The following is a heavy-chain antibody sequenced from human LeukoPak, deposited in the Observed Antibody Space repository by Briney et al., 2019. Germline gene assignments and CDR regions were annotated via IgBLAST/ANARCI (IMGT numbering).Heavy chain of an antibody. Sequence: SVKVSCKASGGSFTSYGISWVRQAPGQGLEWMGKIIPIYGRANYGQKFQGRVTMTEDTSTDTAYMELSSPRSEDTAVYYCATDLWAMDTLGGDYWGQGTLVTVSS. CDR1: GGSFTSYG. CDR3: ATDLWAMDTLGGDY. V-gene: IGHV1-69*04. CDR2: IIPIYGRA. J-gene: IGHJ4*02. D-gene: IGHD5-18*01.